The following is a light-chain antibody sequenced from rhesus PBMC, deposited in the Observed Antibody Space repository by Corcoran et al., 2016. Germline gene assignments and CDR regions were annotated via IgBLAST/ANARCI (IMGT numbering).Light chain of an antibody. CDR3: QQYKSYPPFT. J-gene: IGKJ3*01. Sequence: DIQMTQSPSSLSASVGDTVTITCRASQGIRSYLNWFQQKPGKAPKLLIYAATTLQSGVPSRFSGSGSGTDFTLTISSLQPEDFATYYCQQYKSYPPFTFGPGTKLDIK. CDR1: QGIRSY. V-gene: IGKV1-28*02. CDR2: AAT.